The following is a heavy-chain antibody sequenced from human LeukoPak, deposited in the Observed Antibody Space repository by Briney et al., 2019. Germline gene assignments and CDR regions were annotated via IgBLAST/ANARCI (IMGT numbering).Heavy chain of an antibody. Sequence: PGRSLRLSCAASRFTFSRYGMHWVRQAPGKGLEGVAVIGYEGSNKYYGDSVKDRFSISRDNSKKTLYLQMNSLRCEDTAVYYCARGDVYNDAEDLQHWGQGTLVTVS. CDR3: ARGDVYNDAEDLQH. V-gene: IGHV3-33*01. J-gene: IGHJ1*01. CDR2: IGYEGSNK. D-gene: IGHD5-24*01. CDR1: RFTFSRYG.